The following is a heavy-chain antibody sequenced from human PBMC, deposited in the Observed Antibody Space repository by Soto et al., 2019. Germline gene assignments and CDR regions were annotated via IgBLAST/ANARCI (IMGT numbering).Heavy chain of an antibody. CDR3: ARDLGGTYYDFWSGYSSFWFDP. V-gene: IGHV3-7*03. CDR2: IKQDGSEK. J-gene: IGHJ5*02. Sequence: PGGSLRLSCAASGFTFSSYWMSWVRQAPGKGLEWVANIKQDGSEKYYVDSVKGRFTISRDNAKNSLYLQMNSLRAEDTAVYYCARDLGGTYYDFWSGYSSFWFDPWGQGTLVTVSS. CDR1: GFTFSSYW. D-gene: IGHD3-3*01.